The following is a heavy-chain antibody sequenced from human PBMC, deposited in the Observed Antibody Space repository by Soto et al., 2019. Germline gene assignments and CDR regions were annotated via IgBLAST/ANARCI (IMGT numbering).Heavy chain of an antibody. CDR2: IYYSGST. J-gene: IGHJ4*02. CDR3: ARGGGYSSFDL. CDR1: GGSMRSYY. Sequence: SETLSLTCSVSGGSMRSYYWNWLRQPAGKGLEWIGYIYYSGSTNYNPSLKSRVTISVDTSRNQFSLKLSSVTAADTAVYYCARGGGYSSFDLWGQGTLVTVSS. V-gene: IGHV4-59*01. D-gene: IGHD5-18*01.